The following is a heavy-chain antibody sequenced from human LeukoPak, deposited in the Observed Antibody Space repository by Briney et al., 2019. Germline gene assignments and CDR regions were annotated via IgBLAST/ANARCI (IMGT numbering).Heavy chain of an antibody. CDR1: GYTFTSYY. V-gene: IGHV1-46*01. D-gene: IGHD5-18*01. J-gene: IGHJ4*02. CDR3: ARVDTAMVTGRD. CDR2: INPSGGST. Sequence: ASVKVSCKASGYTFTSYYMHWVRQAPGQGLEWMGIINPSGGSTSYAQKFQGRVTMTRDMSTSTVYMELSSLRSEDTAVYYCARVDTAMVTGRDWGQGTLVTVSS.